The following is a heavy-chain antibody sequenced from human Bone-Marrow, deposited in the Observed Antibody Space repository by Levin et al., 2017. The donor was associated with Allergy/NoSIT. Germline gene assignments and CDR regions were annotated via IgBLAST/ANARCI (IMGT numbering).Heavy chain of an antibody. Sequence: GGSLRLSCAASGFTFSGSGMHWVRQAPGKGLEWVAVMSHDGSKEYYADSVKGRFTISRDNSKNTLYLQMSSLRAEDTAVYHCAKPVGSGYYYDAFDIWGQGTMVTVSS. CDR3: AKPVGSGYYYDAFDI. J-gene: IGHJ3*02. CDR1: GFTFSGSG. V-gene: IGHV3-30*18. CDR2: MSHDGSKE. D-gene: IGHD3-3*01.